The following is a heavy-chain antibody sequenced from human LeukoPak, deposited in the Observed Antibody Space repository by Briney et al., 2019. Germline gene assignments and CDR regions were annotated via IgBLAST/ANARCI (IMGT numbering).Heavy chain of an antibody. CDR3: ARDLTRGYSYGYPSYYMDV. V-gene: IGHV4-31*03. D-gene: IGHD5-18*01. CDR1: GGSISSGGYY. J-gene: IGHJ6*03. CDR2: IYYSGST. Sequence: SETLSLTCTVSGGSISSGGYYWSWIRQHPGKGLEWIGYIYYSGSTYYNPSLKSRVTISVDTSKNQFSLKLSSVTAADTAVYYCARDLTRGYSYGYPSYYMDVWGKGTTVTVSS.